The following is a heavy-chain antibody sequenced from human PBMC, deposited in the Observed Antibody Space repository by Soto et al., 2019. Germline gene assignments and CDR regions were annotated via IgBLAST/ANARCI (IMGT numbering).Heavy chain of an antibody. D-gene: IGHD3-9*01. Sequence: QVQLVESGGGLVKPGGSLRLSCAASGFTFSDYYMSWIRQAPGKGLEWVSYISSSGSTIYYADSVKGRFTISKDNAKNLLDLQMNSLGAEDTSVYYCARDPTSYYDILTVNKTDGIPYYFDYWGQGTLVTVSS. CDR3: ARDPTSYYDILTVNKTDGIPYYFDY. J-gene: IGHJ4*02. CDR1: GFTFSDYY. CDR2: ISSSGSTI. V-gene: IGHV3-11*01.